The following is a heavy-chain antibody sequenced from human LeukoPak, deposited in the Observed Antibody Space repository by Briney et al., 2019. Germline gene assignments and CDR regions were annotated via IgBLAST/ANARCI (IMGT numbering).Heavy chain of an antibody. Sequence: GGSLRLSCAASGFTFSSYAMSWVRQAPGKGLEWVSAMSGSGGNTYYADSVKGRLTISRDNSKNTLYLQMNSPRAEDTAVYCCAKVAHRGSSGWPLLIDYWGQGTLVTVSS. V-gene: IGHV3-23*01. J-gene: IGHJ4*02. CDR3: AKVAHRGSSGWPLLIDY. D-gene: IGHD6-19*01. CDR1: GFTFSSYA. CDR2: MSGSGGNT.